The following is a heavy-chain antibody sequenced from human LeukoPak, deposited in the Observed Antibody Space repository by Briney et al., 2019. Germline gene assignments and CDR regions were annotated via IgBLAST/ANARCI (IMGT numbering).Heavy chain of an antibody. CDR3: ARDIWDAGMDV. CDR1: GYTFTGYY. V-gene: IGHV1-2*02. D-gene: IGHD3-16*01. Sequence: GASVKVSCKASGYTFTGYYMHWVRQAPGQGLEWMGWINPNSGGTNYAQKLQGRVTMTTDTSTSTAYMELSWLRSDDTAVYYCARDIWDAGMDVWGKGTTVTVSS. CDR2: INPNSGGT. J-gene: IGHJ6*04.